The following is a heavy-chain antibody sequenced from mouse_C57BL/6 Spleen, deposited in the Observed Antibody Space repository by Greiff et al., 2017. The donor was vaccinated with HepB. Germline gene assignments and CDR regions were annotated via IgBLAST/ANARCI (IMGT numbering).Heavy chain of an antibody. CDR3: ARRVLYYGSSYGWYFDV. D-gene: IGHD1-1*01. J-gene: IGHJ1*03. CDR2: IDPSDSYT. Sequence: VQLQQSGAELVMPGASVKLSCKASGYTFTSYWMHWVKQRPGQGLEWIGEIDPSDSYTNYNQKFKGKSTLTVDKSSSTAYMQLSSLTSEDSAVYYCARRVLYYGSSYGWYFDVWGTGTTVTVSS. CDR1: GYTFTSYW. V-gene: IGHV1-69*01.